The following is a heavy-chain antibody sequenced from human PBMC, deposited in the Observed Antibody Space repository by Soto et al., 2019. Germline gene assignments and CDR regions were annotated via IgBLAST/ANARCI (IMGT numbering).Heavy chain of an antibody. CDR1: GGSISSYD. CDR2: IYYSGST. J-gene: IGHJ4*02. V-gene: IGHV4-59*01. Sequence: SETLSLTCTVSGGSISSYDGSWIRQPPGKGLEWIGYIYYSGSTNYNPSLKSRVTISVDTSKNQFSLKLSSVTAADTAVYYCARDNGYSYGYTLDHWGQGTLVTVSS. CDR3: ARDNGYSYGYTLDH. D-gene: IGHD5-18*01.